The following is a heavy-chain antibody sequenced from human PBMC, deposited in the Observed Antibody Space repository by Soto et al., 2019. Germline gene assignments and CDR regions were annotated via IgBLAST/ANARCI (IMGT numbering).Heavy chain of an antibody. CDR2: IYPGDSDT. J-gene: IGHJ4*02. CDR3: GSLYSGSSVVL. V-gene: IGHV5-51*01. D-gene: IGHD6-6*01. CDR1: GYSFTSYW. Sequence: GESLKISCKGSGYSFTSYWIGWVRQMPGKGLEWMGIIYPGDSDTRYSPSFPGQVTTSADKSISTAYLQWSSLKASDTAMYYCGSLYSGSSVVLWGQGTLVTVSS.